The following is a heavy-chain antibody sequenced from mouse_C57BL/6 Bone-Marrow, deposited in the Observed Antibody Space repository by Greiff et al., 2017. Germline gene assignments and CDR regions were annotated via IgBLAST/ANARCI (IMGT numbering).Heavy chain of an antibody. CDR3: ARGAGSSPYWYFDV. Sequence: VQLQQPGAELVRPGTSVKLSCKASGYTFTSYWMHWVKQTPGQGLEWIGVIDPSDSYTTYNQKFKGKATLTVDTSSSTGYMQLSSLSSEDSAVYYCARGAGSSPYWYFDVWGTGTTVTVSS. CDR1: GYTFTSYW. CDR2: IDPSDSYT. V-gene: IGHV1-59*01. J-gene: IGHJ1*03. D-gene: IGHD1-1*01.